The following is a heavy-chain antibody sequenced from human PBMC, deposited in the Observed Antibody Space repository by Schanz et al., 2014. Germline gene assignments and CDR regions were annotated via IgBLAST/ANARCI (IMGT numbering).Heavy chain of an antibody. J-gene: IGHJ4*02. Sequence: VQLVESGGGLVQPGGSLRLSCSASGFTFSSYSMYWVRQAPGKGLEYVSVISSNGGSTDFADSVKGRFTISRDNAKNSLYLQMNSLRAEDTAVYYCARDKGGYYPFDYWGQGSLVTVSS. D-gene: IGHD3-22*01. CDR2: ISSNGGST. V-gene: IGHV3-64*04. CDR3: ARDKGGYYPFDY. CDR1: GFTFSSYS.